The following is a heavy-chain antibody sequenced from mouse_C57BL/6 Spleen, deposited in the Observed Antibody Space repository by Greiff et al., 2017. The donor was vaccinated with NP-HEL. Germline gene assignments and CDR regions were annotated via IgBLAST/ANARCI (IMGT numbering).Heavy chain of an antibody. J-gene: IGHJ1*03. V-gene: IGHV1-69*01. Sequence: VQLQQSGAELVMPGASVKLSCKASGYTFTSYWMHWVKQRPGQGFEWIGEIDPSDSYPNYNQKFKGKSTLTVDKSSSTAYMQLSSLTSEDSAVYYCARQSSPTEYFDVWGTGTTVTVSS. D-gene: IGHD1-1*01. CDR3: ARQSSPTEYFDV. CDR2: IDPSDSYP. CDR1: GYTFTSYW.